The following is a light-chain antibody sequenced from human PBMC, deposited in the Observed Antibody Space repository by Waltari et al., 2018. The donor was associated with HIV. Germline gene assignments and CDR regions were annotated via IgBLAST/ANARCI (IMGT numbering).Light chain of an antibody. V-gene: IGLV1-51*01. Sequence: QSVLTQPPSVSAAPGQKVTISCSGSTSNIGNHYVSWYQRLPGTAPKLLIYDNSERPSGIPDRFSGSKSGTSATLGITGLQTGDEADYYCGTWDSSLSAVVFGTGTKVTVL. CDR1: TSNIGNHY. CDR2: DNS. CDR3: GTWDSSLSAVV. J-gene: IGLJ1*01.